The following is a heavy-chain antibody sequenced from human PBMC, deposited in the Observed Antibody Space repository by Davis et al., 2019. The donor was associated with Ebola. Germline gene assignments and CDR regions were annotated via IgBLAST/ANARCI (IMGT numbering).Heavy chain of an antibody. D-gene: IGHD1-1*01. CDR3: ARGVHYYYYYMDV. CDR2: IYYSGST. Sequence: PGGSLRLSCAASGFTVSSNYMSWVRQAPGKGLEWIGDIYYSGSTNYNPSLKSRVTISVDTSKNQVSLKLSSVTAADTAVYYCARGVHYYYYYMDVWDKGTTVTVSS. CDR1: GFTVSSNY. V-gene: IGHV4-59*02. J-gene: IGHJ6*03.